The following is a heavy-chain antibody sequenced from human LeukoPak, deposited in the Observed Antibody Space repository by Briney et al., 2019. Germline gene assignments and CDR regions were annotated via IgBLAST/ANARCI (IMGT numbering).Heavy chain of an antibody. V-gene: IGHV3-53*01. Sequence: GGSLRLSCAASGFTVSSNYMSWVRQAPGKGLEWVSVIYSGGSTYYADSVKGRFTISRDNSKNTLYLQMNSLRAEDTAVYYCARARGYSGSYYELDYWGQGTLVTVSS. CDR2: IYSGGST. D-gene: IGHD1-26*01. J-gene: IGHJ4*02. CDR1: GFTVSSNY. CDR3: ARARGYSGSYYELDY.